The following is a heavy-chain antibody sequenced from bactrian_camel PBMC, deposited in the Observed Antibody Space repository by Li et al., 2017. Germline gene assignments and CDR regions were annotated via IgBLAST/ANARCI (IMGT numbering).Heavy chain of an antibody. CDR3: LADPSGAYFYTLKPLSESNY. V-gene: IGHV3S31*01. CDR1: GLTGGTNC. D-gene: IGHD2*01. CDR2: IDTRGGSI. Sequence: VQLVESGGGSVQPGGSLRLSCQVSGLTGGTNCLGWLRQPPGDEREGGARIDTRGGSILIADSVKGRFLIDKDVARNKLLLHMNNLQPEDTAMYYCLADPSGAYFYTLKPLSESNYWGQGTQVT. J-gene: IGHJ4*01.